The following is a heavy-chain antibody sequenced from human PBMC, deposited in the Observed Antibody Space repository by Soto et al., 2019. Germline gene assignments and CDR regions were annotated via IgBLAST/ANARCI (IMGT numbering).Heavy chain of an antibody. CDR3: HSGYYDSSGYYSFDY. V-gene: IGHV3-30-3*01. CDR2: ISYDGSNK. CDR1: GFTFSSYA. D-gene: IGHD3-22*01. J-gene: IGHJ4*02. Sequence: QVQLVESGGGVVQPGRSLRLSCAASGFTFSSYAMHWVRQAPGNGLEWVAVISYDGSNKYYADSVKGRFTISRDNSKNTLYLQMNSLRAEDTAVYYCHSGYYDSSGYYSFDYLGQGTLVTVSS.